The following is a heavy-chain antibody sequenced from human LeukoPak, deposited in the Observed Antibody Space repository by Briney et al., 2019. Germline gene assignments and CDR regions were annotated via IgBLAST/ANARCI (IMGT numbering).Heavy chain of an antibody. V-gene: IGHV1-2*02. CDR3: ARDQGPLWSSLYSLDY. J-gene: IGHJ4*02. D-gene: IGHD4/OR15-4a*01. Sequence: ASVKVSCKASGYTFTGYYVHCVRQAPGQGLEWMGWINPNSGGTNYAQRFQGRVTMPSDTSIDTAYMELSRLRSDDTAVYYCARDQGPLWSSLYSLDYWGQGTLVTVSS. CDR2: INPNSGGT. CDR1: GYTFTGYY.